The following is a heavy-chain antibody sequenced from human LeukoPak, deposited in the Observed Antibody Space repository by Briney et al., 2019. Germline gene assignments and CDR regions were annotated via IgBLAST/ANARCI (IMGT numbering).Heavy chain of an antibody. V-gene: IGHV3-23*01. J-gene: IGHJ4*02. D-gene: IGHD2-2*03. CDR3: AKHGYCSGISCFFDF. Sequence: GESLRLSCAASGFSFSSYSMNWVRQAPGKGLEWVSAISGSGPYTFYTDSVKGRFTISRDSSKNTLYLQMNSLRAEDTALYYCAKHGYCSGISCFFDFWGQGTQVTVSS. CDR1: GFSFSSYS. CDR2: ISGSGPYT.